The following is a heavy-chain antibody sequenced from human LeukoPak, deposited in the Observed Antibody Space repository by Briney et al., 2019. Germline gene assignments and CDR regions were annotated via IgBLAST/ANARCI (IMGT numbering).Heavy chain of an antibody. CDR2: ISDSGGST. CDR1: GFTLSSYA. D-gene: IGHD6-6*01. V-gene: IGHV3-23*01. CDR3: AKGSSGGRPYYFDY. J-gene: IGHJ4*02. Sequence: GGSLRLSCVGSGFTLSSYAMSWVRQAPGKGLEWVAAISDSGGSTYYADSVKGRFTISRDNPKNTVYLQMNSLRAEDTAVYYCAKGSSGGRPYYFDYWGQGTLVTVSS.